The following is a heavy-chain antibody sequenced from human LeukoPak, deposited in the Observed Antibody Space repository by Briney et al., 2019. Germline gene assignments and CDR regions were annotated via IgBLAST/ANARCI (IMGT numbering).Heavy chain of an antibody. J-gene: IGHJ6*02. CDR2: ISAYNGNT. CDR3: ARDYGSGRYYYYGMDV. D-gene: IGHD3-10*01. CDR1: GYTFTSYG. Sequence: GASVKVSCKASGYTFTSYGISWVRQAPGQGLEWMGWISAYNGNTNYAQKLQGRVTMTTDTSTSTAYMELRSLRSDDTAVYYCARDYGSGRYYYYGMDVWGQGTTVTVSS. V-gene: IGHV1-18*01.